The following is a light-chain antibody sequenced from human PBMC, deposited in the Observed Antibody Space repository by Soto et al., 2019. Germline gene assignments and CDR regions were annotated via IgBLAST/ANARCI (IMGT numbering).Light chain of an antibody. CDR2: DVS. J-gene: IGLJ1*01. Sequence: QSVLAQARSVSGPPGQSVTISCTGTSSDFGGYNYVSWYQHHPGKAPKLMSYDVSERPSRVPDRFSGSKSGNTASLTISGLQAEDEADYYCCSYAGTFYVFGTGTKVTV. V-gene: IGLV2-11*01. CDR1: SSDFGGYNY. CDR3: CSYAGTFYV.